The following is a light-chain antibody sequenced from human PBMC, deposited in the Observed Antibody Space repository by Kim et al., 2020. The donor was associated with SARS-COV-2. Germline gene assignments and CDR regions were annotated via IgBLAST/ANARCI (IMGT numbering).Light chain of an antibody. CDR2: DGS. CDR1: QSVSRW. V-gene: IGKV1-5*01. J-gene: IGKJ1*01. Sequence: DIQMTQSPSTLSASVGDRVTLTCRASQSVSRWLAWYQQKPGKAPKLLIYDGSNLQSGVPSRFSGSGSGTEFTLTNSSLQPDDFASYYCQHRQTFGQGTKVDIK. CDR3: QHRQT.